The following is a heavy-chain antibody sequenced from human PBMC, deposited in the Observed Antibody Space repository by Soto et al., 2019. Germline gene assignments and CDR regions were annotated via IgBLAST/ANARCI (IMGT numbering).Heavy chain of an antibody. V-gene: IGHV4-59*08. CDR3: ARPRGTTPAVWYFDL. CDR1: GGSISSHY. D-gene: IGHD4-17*01. CDR2: IYYSGST. Sequence: QVQLQESGPGLVKPSETLSLTCTVSGGSISSHYWSWIRQPPGKGLEWIGYIYYSGSTDYNPSLKSRVTISLDTSKNQLSLRLSSVTAADTAVYYCARPRGTTPAVWYFDLWGRGTLVTVSS. J-gene: IGHJ2*01.